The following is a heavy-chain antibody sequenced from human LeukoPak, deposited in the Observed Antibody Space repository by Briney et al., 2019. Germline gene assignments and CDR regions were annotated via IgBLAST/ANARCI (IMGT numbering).Heavy chain of an antibody. D-gene: IGHD6-19*01. CDR2: ISYDGSNK. J-gene: IGHJ4*02. V-gene: IGHV3-30*18. Sequence: GGSLRLSCAASGFTFSSYGMLWVRRAPGKGLEWVAVISYDGSNKYYADSVKGRFTISRDNSKNTLYLQMNSLRAEDTAVYYCAKDKGTSSSGSYYWGQGTLVTVSS. CDR3: AKDKGTSSSGSYY. CDR1: GFTFSSYG.